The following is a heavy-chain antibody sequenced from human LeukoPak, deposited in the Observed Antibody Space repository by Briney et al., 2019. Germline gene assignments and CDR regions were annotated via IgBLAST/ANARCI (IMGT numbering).Heavy chain of an antibody. Sequence: GGSLRLSCAASGFTFSSYEMNRVRQAPGKGLEWVSYISSSGSTIYYADSVKGRFTISRDNAKNSLYLQMNSLRAEDTAVYYCARDARITMVQGVIITKNDYWGQGTLVTVSS. D-gene: IGHD3-10*01. CDR2: ISSSGSTI. CDR3: ARDARITMVQGVIITKNDY. CDR1: GFTFSSYE. J-gene: IGHJ4*02. V-gene: IGHV3-48*03.